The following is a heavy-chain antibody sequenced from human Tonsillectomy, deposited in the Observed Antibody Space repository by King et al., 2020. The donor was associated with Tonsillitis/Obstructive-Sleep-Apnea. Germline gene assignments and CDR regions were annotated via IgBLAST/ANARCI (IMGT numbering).Heavy chain of an antibody. J-gene: IGHJ6*03. CDR1: GFTFDDYA. CDR3: AKDIQQQLYYYMDV. D-gene: IGHD6-13*01. V-gene: IGHV3-9*01. Sequence: VQLVESGGGLVQPGRSLRLSCAASGFTFDDYAMHWVRQAPGKGLEWVSSISWNSGSIGYADPVKGRFTISRDNAKNSLYLQMNRLRAEDTALYYCAKDIQQQLYYYMDVWGKGTTVTVSS. CDR2: ISWNSGSI.